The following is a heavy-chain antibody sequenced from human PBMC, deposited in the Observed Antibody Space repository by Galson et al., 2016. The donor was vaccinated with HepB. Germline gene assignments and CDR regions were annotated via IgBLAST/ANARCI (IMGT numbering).Heavy chain of an antibody. Sequence: SETLSLTCAVSGDSISSSKFFWGWLRQPPGKGLEWIGSISYSGLTKYNPSLQNRVTVSVDTSKNQISLKLSSVTATDTAVYYCARLTWEVLGWFDTWDQGTLVTVSS. J-gene: IGHJ5*02. CDR3: ARLTWEVLGWFDT. D-gene: IGHD1-26*01. CDR2: ISYSGLT. CDR1: GDSISSSKFF. V-gene: IGHV4-39*01.